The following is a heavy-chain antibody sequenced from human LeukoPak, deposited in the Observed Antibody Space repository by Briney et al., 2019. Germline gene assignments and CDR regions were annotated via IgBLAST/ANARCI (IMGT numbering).Heavy chain of an antibody. V-gene: IGHV3-30*02. CDR2: IWYDGSNK. CDR1: GFTFSSYG. D-gene: IGHD3-9*01. Sequence: GGSLRLSCAAFGFTFSSYGMHWVRQAPGKGLEWVAVIWYDGSNKYYADSVKGRFTISRDNSKNTLYLQMNSLRAEDTAVYYCAGRYYDVLTGGREGFDYWGQGTLVTVSS. J-gene: IGHJ4*02. CDR3: AGRYYDVLTGGREGFDY.